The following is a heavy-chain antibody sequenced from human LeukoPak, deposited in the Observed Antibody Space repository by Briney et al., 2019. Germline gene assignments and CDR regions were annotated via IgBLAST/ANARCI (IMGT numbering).Heavy chain of an antibody. V-gene: IGHV3-7*01. CDR1: GFTFSSYW. D-gene: IGHD3-3*01. Sequence: GGSLRRSCAASGFTFSSYWMSWVRQAPGKGLEWVANIKQDGSEKYYVDSVKGRFTISRDNAKNSLYLQMNSLRAEDTAVYYCAYGVNTIFGVVIGPFDYWGQGTLVTVSS. J-gene: IGHJ4*02. CDR3: AYGVNTIFGVVIGPFDY. CDR2: IKQDGSEK.